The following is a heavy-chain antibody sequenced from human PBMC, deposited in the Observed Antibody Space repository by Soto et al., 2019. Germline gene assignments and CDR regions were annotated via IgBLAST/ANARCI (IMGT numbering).Heavy chain of an antibody. D-gene: IGHD3-16*01. CDR3: ANFGKGSAFDI. CDR2: ISGSDGST. Sequence: PGGSLRLSCAASGFTFSSCAMSWVRQAPGKGLEWVSAISGSDGSTYYADSVKGRFTISRDNSKNTLYLQMNSLRAEDTAVYYCANFGKGSAFDIWGQGTMVTVSS. J-gene: IGHJ3*02. CDR1: GFTFSSCA. V-gene: IGHV3-23*01.